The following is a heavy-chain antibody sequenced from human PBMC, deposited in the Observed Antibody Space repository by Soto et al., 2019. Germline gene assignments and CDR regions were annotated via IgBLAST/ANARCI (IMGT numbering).Heavy chain of an antibody. D-gene: IGHD5-18*01. J-gene: IGHJ6*02. CDR2: RKNDGSEV. CDR3: ARVDSSLVHFGMDV. Sequence: GGSLRLSCAASGFIFSNYWMSWVRQAQAKGLEWVANRKNDGSEVYSVDSVKGRFTFSRDNANKSLYLQMSTLRVEDTAVYYCARVDSSLVHFGMDVWGQGTTVTVSS. V-gene: IGHV3-7*01. CDR1: GFIFSNYW.